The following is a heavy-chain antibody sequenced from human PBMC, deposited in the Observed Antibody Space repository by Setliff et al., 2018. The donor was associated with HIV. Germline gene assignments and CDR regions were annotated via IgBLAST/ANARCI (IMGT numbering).Heavy chain of an antibody. J-gene: IGHJ6*02. D-gene: IGHD6-13*01. CDR2: ISYTGST. Sequence: SETLSLTCTVPGGSINRSNYYWGWIRQPPGKGLEWIGTISYTGSTYYDPSLKSRVTISVDTSKNQFSLKLRSVTAADTAVYYCARDCRVGWVFTYGMDVWGQGTLVTVSS. CDR1: GGSINRSNYY. V-gene: IGHV4-39*07. CDR3: ARDCRVGWVFTYGMDV.